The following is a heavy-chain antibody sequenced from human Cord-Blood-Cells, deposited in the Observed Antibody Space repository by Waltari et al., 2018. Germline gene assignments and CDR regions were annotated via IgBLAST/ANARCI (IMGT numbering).Heavy chain of an antibody. CDR3: ARDTWFGELFDY. CDR1: GFPFSSYW. V-gene: IGHV3-7*01. Sequence: EVQLVESGGGLVQPGGSLSLSCAAAGFPFSSYWMSWVRQAPGKGLEGVANIKQDGSEKYYVDSVKGRFTISRDNAKNSLYLQMNSLRAEDTAVYYCARDTWFGELFDYWGQGTLVTVSS. J-gene: IGHJ4*02. D-gene: IGHD3-10*01. CDR2: IKQDGSEK.